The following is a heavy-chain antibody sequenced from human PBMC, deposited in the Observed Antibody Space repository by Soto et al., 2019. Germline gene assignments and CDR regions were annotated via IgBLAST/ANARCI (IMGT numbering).Heavy chain of an antibody. D-gene: IGHD3-3*01. Sequence: ASVKVSCKASGYTFTNYGITWVRQAPGQGLEWMGWISAYNGDTHYTQRLQGRVTMTTDTSTSTAYMELRSLRSDDTAVYYCARDSMDFWSRYYYYYYMDVWGKGTTVTVSS. J-gene: IGHJ6*03. V-gene: IGHV1-18*01. CDR1: GYTFTNYG. CDR2: ISAYNGDT. CDR3: ARDSMDFWSRYYYYYYMDV.